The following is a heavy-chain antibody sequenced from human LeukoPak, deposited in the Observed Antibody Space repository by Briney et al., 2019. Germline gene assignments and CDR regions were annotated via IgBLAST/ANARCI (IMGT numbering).Heavy chain of an antibody. D-gene: IGHD2-15*01. Sequence: GGSLRLSCAASGFSISSYTMNWVRQAPGKGLEWVSIISGSGGNTYYADAVKGRFTISRDNSNNTLYLQMNNLRDEDTAVYYCAKDPPCSGGTCYGYFESWGQGTLVTVSS. CDR2: ISGSGGNT. V-gene: IGHV3-23*01. CDR1: GFSISSYT. CDR3: AKDPPCSGGTCYGYFES. J-gene: IGHJ4*02.